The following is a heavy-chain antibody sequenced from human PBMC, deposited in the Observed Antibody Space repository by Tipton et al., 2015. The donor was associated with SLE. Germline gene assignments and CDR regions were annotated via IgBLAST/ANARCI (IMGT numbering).Heavy chain of an antibody. CDR2: INPNSGGT. D-gene: IGHD5-12*01. CDR1: GYTFTSYG. J-gene: IGHJ3*02. V-gene: IGHV1-2*02. CDR3: ARDGDVVAFDI. Sequence: QLVQSGAEVKKPGASVKVSCKASGYTFTSYGISWVRQAPGQGLEWMGWINPNSGGTNYAQKFQGRVTMTRDTSISTAYMELSGLRSDDTALYYCARDGDVVAFDIWGQGAMVTVSS.